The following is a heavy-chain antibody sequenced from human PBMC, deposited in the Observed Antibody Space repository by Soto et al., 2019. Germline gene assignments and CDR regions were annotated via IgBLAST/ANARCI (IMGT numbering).Heavy chain of an antibody. CDR3: ARRRLTDEEMVYAPYDAFDI. V-gene: IGHV5-10-1*01. J-gene: IGHJ3*02. D-gene: IGHD2-8*01. CDR1: GYSFTSYW. Sequence: PGESLKISCQGSGYSFTSYWISWVRQMPGNGLEWMGRIDPSDSYTNYSPSFQGHVTISADKSISTAYLQWSSLKASDTAMYYCARRRLTDEEMVYAPYDAFDIWGQGTMVTVSS. CDR2: IDPSDSYT.